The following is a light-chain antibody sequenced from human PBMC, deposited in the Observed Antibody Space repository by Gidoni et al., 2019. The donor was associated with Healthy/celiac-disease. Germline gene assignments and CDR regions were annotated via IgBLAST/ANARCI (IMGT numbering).Light chain of an antibody. Sequence: DIQMTQSPSSLSASVGDRVTITCRASQSISSYLNWYQQKPGKAHKLLIYAASSLQSGVPSRFSGSGSGTDFTLTISRLQPEDFATYYCQQSYSTPQDTWTFSQGTKVEIK. J-gene: IGKJ1*01. CDR3: QQSYSTPQDTWT. CDR1: QSISSY. V-gene: IGKV1-39*01. CDR2: AAS.